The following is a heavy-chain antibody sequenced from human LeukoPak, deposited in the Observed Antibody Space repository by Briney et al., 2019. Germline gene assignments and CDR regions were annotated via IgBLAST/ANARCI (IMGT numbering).Heavy chain of an antibody. CDR1: GFTFSSYG. V-gene: IGHV3-30*18. D-gene: IGHD6-6*01. J-gene: IGHJ3*02. Sequence: GRSLRLSCAASGFTFSSYGKHWVRQAPGKGLEWVAVIWYGGSNKYYADSVKGRFTISRDNSKNTLYLQMNSLRAEDTAVYYCAKDGGGSSSAFDIWGQGTMVTVSS. CDR3: AKDGGGSSSAFDI. CDR2: IWYGGSNK.